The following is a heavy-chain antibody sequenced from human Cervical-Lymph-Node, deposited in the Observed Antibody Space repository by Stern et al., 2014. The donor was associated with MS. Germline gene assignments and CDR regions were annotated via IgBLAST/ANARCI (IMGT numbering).Heavy chain of an antibody. J-gene: IGHJ4*02. CDR1: GFTLSDYG. D-gene: IGHD3-22*01. CDR3: AKDRQRRYDYDSSGYAHYHY. Sequence: QMQLVQSGGGVVQPGSSLRLSCAASGFTLSDYGMHWVRQAPGTGLEWVAVISYDGNKEYYSDSVTSRFTISRDKSKNTVYLQMSSLKTEDTAIYFCAKDRQRRYDYDSSGYAHYHYWGQGTLVAVSS. V-gene: IGHV3-30*18. CDR2: ISYDGNKE.